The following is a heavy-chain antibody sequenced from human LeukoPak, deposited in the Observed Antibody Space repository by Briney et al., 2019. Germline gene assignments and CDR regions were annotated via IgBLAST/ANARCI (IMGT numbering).Heavy chain of an antibody. D-gene: IGHD3-3*01. V-gene: IGHV1-2*06. CDR3: ARDRYDFWSGYYYYYYYGMDV. Sequence: ASVKVSCKASGYTFTGYYMHWVRQAPGQGLEWMGRINPNSGGTNYAQKFQGRVTMTRDTSISTAYMELSRLGSDDTAVYYCARDRYDFWSGYYYYYYYGMDVWGQGTTVTVSS. CDR1: GYTFTGYY. J-gene: IGHJ6*02. CDR2: INPNSGGT.